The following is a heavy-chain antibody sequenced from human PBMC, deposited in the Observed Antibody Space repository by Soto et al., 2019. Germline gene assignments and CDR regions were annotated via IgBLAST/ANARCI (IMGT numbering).Heavy chain of an antibody. D-gene: IGHD2-8*02. V-gene: IGHV3-74*01. CDR3: ARDCPFGTGEGDALDI. Sequence: EVQLVESGGGLVQPGGSLRLSCEASGFPFSSYWLHWVRQAPGKGLVWVARLNSDGSTTTYADSVKGRFTSSRDNTKNTLYLQMNSLRAEDTALYYCARDCPFGTGEGDALDIWGQGTMVTVSS. J-gene: IGHJ3*02. CDR1: GFPFSSYW. CDR2: LNSDGSTT.